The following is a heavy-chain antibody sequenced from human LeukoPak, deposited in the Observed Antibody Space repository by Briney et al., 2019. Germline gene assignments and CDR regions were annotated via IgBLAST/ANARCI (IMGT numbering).Heavy chain of an antibody. CDR2: IYYSGST. J-gene: IGHJ4*02. V-gene: IGHV4-39*07. CDR3: ARVSSAMAQRPLDY. D-gene: IGHD5-18*01. CDR1: GGSISSSSYY. Sequence: SETLSLTCTVSGGSISSSSYYWGWIRQPPGKGLEWIGSIYYSGSTYYNPSLKSRVTISVDTSKNQFSLKLSSVTAADTAVYYCARVSSAMAQRPLDYWGQGTLVTVSS.